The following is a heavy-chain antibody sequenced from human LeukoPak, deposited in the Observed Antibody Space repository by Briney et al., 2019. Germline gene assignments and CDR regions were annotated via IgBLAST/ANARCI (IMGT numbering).Heavy chain of an antibody. V-gene: IGHV4-34*01. J-gene: IGHJ4*02. CDR1: GGSFSDYH. D-gene: IGHD3-22*01. CDR3: ARGAPAMIVVVPPDY. CDR2: INHSGNT. Sequence: PSETLSLTCAVYGGSFSDYHWSWIRQPPGNGLEWIGEINHSGNTYYKPSLRSRVTISVDTSKNQFSLKLSSVTAADTAVYYCARGAPAMIVVVPPDYWGQGTLVTVSS.